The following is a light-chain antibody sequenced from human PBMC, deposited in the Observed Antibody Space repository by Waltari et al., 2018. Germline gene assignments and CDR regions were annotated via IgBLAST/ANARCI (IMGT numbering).Light chain of an antibody. V-gene: IGKV1-5*03. CDR3: QQYRTYPWT. J-gene: IGKJ1*01. Sequence: DIQMTQSPSTRSASVGDRVTITCRASQSIGTWLAWYQQKPGTAPKVLIYKASNLESGVPSRFSGSGSGTEFTLTINSLHPDDFAPYYCQQYRTYPWTFGQGTKVEI. CDR2: KAS. CDR1: QSIGTW.